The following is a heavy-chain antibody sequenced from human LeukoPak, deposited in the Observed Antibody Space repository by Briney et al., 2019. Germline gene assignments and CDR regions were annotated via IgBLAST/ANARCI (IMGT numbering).Heavy chain of an antibody. D-gene: IGHD3-3*01. J-gene: IGHJ4*02. V-gene: IGHV4-39*01. CDR1: GGSISSSSYY. CDR2: IYYSGST. Sequence: SETLSLTCTVSGGSISSSSYYWGWIRQPPGKGLDWIGSIYYSGSTYYNPSLKSRVTISVDTSKNQFSLKLSSVTAADTAVYYCAGRYYDFWSGSKEIFDYWGQGTLVTVSS. CDR3: AGRYYDFWSGSKEIFDY.